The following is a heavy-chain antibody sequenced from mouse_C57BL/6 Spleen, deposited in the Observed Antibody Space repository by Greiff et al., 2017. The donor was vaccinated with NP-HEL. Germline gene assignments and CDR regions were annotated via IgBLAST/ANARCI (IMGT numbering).Heavy chain of an antibody. J-gene: IGHJ3*01. Sequence: VQLQQPGAELMKPGASVKLSCKATGYTFTGYWIEWVKQRPGHGLEWIGEILPGSGSTNYNEKFKGKATLTADTSSSTAYMQLSSLTTEDSAVYYCARRAITAVVEGFAYWGQGTLVTVSA. CDR1: GYTFTGYW. V-gene: IGHV1-9*01. CDR2: ILPGSGST. CDR3: ARRAITAVVEGFAY. D-gene: IGHD1-1*01.